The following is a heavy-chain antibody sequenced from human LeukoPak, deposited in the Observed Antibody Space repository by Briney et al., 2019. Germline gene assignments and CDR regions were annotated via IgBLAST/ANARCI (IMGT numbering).Heavy chain of an antibody. Sequence: SQTLSLTCAISGDSVSSNSATWTWIRQSPSRGLEWLGGTYYRSKWYNDYAVSVKSRITINPDTSKNQFSLHLNSVTPEDTAVYYCARGSSSSSWYFDYWGQGTLVTVSS. CDR1: GDSVSSNSAT. J-gene: IGHJ4*02. CDR2: TYYRSKWYN. CDR3: ARGSSSSSWYFDY. V-gene: IGHV6-1*01. D-gene: IGHD6-13*01.